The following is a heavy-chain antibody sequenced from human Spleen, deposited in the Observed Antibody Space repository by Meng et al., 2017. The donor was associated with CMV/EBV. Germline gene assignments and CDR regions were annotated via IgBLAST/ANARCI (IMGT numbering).Heavy chain of an antibody. D-gene: IGHD3-22*01. CDR2: IIPIFGTA. J-gene: IGHJ4*03. CDR3: ASGSYDDTGYYYLDC. Sequence: SVKVSCKASGGTFSSYAITWVRQAPGQGLEWMGGIIPIFGTANNAQKFQDRVTITTDESTNIAYMELSSLRSEDTAVYYCASGSYDDTGYYYLDCWGQGTTVTVSS. V-gene: IGHV1-69*05. CDR1: GGTFSSYA.